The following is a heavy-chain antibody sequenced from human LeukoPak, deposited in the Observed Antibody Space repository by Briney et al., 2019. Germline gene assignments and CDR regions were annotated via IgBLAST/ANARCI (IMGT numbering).Heavy chain of an antibody. V-gene: IGHV4-4*07. Sequence: SETLSLTCTVSGGSISSYYWSWIRQPAGKGLEWIGRIYTSGSTNYNPSLKSRVTMSVDTSKNQFSLKLRSVTAADTAVYYCARGNVWSGPFDYWGQGTLVTVSS. CDR3: ARGNVWSGPFDY. CDR2: IYTSGST. D-gene: IGHD3-3*01. J-gene: IGHJ4*02. CDR1: GGSISSYY.